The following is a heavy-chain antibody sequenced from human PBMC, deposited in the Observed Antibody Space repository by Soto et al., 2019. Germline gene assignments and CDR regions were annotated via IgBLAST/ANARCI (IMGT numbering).Heavy chain of an antibody. D-gene: IGHD5-12*01. CDR2: ISTYSGDT. CDR1: GYTFFTYD. CDR3: ARHHGPTTSENWFDP. V-gene: IGHV1-18*01. J-gene: IGHJ5*02. Sequence: ASVKVSCKASGYTFFTYDISWVRQAPGQGLEWMGWISTYSGDTKYAQKFQGRVTMTTDTSTTTAYLELRSLRSDDTAVYYCARHHGPTTSENWFDPWGQGTLVT.